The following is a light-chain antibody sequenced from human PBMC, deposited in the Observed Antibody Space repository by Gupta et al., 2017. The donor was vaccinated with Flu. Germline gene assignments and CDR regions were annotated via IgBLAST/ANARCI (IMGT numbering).Light chain of an antibody. CDR1: QNVGSRY. CDR3: QQYGGSPLYT. J-gene: IGKJ2*01. Sequence: RATLSCRASQNVGSRYLAWYQQKPGQAPRLLISAASSRATGIPDRFSGSGSGTEFTLTISRLEPEDFAVYYCQQYGGSPLYTFGQGTKLEIK. V-gene: IGKV3-20*01. CDR2: AAS.